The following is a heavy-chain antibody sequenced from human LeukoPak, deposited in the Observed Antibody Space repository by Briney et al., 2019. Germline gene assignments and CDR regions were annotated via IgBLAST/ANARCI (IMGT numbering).Heavy chain of an antibody. J-gene: IGHJ6*03. D-gene: IGHD5-18*01. CDR2: MNPNSGNT. CDR3: ARDNGGTAMAYYYYYYMDV. CDR1: GYTFTSYD. Sequence: GASVKVSCKASGYTFTSYDINWVRQATGQGLEWMGWMNPNSGNTGYAQKFQGRVTMTRNTSISTAYMELSSLRSEDTAVYYCARDNGGTAMAYYYYYYMDVWGKGTTVTIS. V-gene: IGHV1-8*01.